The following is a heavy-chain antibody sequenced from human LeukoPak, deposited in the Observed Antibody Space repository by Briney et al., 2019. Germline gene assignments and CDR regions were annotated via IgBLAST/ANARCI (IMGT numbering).Heavy chain of an antibody. CDR1: GYTFTSYY. Sequence: GASVKVSCKASGYTFTSYYMHWVRQAPGQGLEWMGIINPSGGSTSYAQKFQGRVTMTRDTSISTAYMELSRLRSDDTAVYYCARHMRAYYYMDVWGKGTTVTISS. CDR2: INPSGGST. J-gene: IGHJ6*03. CDR3: ARHMRAYYYMDV. V-gene: IGHV1-46*01. D-gene: IGHD2-2*01.